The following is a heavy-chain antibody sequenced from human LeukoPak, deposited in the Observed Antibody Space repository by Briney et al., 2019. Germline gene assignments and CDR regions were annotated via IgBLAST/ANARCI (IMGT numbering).Heavy chain of an antibody. D-gene: IGHD2-21*02. CDR3: ARIQVVTAPYYYYYYMDV. CDR1: GFSLSTSRMC. CDR2: IDWDDDK. V-gene: IGHV2-70*11. Sequence: SGPTLVNPXQTLTLTCSFSGFSLSTSRMCVSWIRQPPGKALEWLARIDWDDDKYYSTSLKTRLTISKDTSKNQVVLTMANMDPVDTATYYCARIQVVTAPYYYYYYMDVWGKGTTVTVSS. J-gene: IGHJ6*03.